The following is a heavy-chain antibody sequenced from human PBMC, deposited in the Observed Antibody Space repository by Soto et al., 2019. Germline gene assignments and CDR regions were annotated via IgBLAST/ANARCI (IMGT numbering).Heavy chain of an antibody. J-gene: IGHJ4*02. Sequence: GGSLRLSCAASGFTFNSYAMRWVRQAPGKGLEWVSAISGSGGSTYYADSVKGRFTISRDNSKNTLYLQMNSLRAEDTAVYYCARRGPGTYFDYWGQGTLVTVSS. CDR3: ARRGPGTYFDY. CDR2: ISGSGGST. CDR1: GFTFNSYA. D-gene: IGHD6-13*01. V-gene: IGHV3-23*01.